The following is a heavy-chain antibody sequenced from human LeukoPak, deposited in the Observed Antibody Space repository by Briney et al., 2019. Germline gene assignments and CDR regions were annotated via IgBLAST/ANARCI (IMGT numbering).Heavy chain of an antibody. CDR3: ARDMHSSSWTPPNAFDI. CDR2: IWFDGRIE. D-gene: IGHD6-13*01. V-gene: IGHV3-33*01. Sequence: GGSLRLSCAASGFPFSDYAIHWVRQAPGKGLEWVAIIWFDGRIEYSSDSVKGRFTISRDNSKSTLYLQMNVLRAEDTAVYYCARDMHSSSWTPPNAFDIWGQGTMVTVSS. CDR1: GFPFSDYA. J-gene: IGHJ3*02.